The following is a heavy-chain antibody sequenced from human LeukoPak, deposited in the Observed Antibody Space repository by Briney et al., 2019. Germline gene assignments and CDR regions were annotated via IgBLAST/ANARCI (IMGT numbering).Heavy chain of an antibody. V-gene: IGHV4-4*02. CDR1: GGSISSSNW. J-gene: IGHJ5*02. D-gene: IGHD3-10*01. CDR2: IYHSGST. Sequence: TLSLTCAVSGGSISSSNWWSWVRQPPGKGLEWIGEIYHSGSTNYNPSLKSRVTISVDKSKTQLSLKLSSVTAADTAVYYCASITMVRGVINNWFDPWGQGTLVTVSS. CDR3: ASITMVRGVINNWFDP.